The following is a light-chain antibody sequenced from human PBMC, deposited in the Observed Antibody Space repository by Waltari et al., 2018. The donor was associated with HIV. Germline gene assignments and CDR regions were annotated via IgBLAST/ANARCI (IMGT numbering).Light chain of an antibody. Sequence: DIQLTQSPSFLSASVGDRVTITCRASQNIYSYFAWYQQKPGRAPQVLIYATSTLQSGVPSRFSGSGSGTEFALTITNVQPDDYATYYCQQVNGYPLTFGGGTKVEIK. CDR1: QNIYSY. CDR3: QQVNGYPLT. V-gene: IGKV1-9*01. CDR2: ATS. J-gene: IGKJ4*01.